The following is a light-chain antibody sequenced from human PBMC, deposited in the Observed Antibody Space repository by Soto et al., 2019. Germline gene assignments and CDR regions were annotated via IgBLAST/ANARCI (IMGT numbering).Light chain of an antibody. V-gene: IGLV2-11*01. CDR1: SSDVGDYNY. Sequence: QSALTQPRSVSGSPGQSVTISCTGTSSDVGDYNYVSWYQQHPGKAPKLLIYAVNMRPSGVPDRFSGSKSGNTASLTISGLQAEDEADYSFGAYAGSYTWVFGGGTKVTVL. CDR2: AVN. J-gene: IGLJ3*02. CDR3: GAYAGSYTWV.